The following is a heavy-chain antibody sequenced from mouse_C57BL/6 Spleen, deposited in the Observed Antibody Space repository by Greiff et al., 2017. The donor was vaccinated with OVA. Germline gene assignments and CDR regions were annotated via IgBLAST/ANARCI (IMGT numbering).Heavy chain of an antibody. CDR1: GYTFTGYS. Sequence: QVQLQQSGAELVKPGASVKLSCKASGYTFTGYSIHWVKQRPGQGLEWIGWFYPGSSSIKYDEKINNKTTLTEDTSTSTVYMRLSRLTSDSSAVYGAARHEDYKGRRGYFDYWGQGTTLTVSS. V-gene: IGHV1-62-2*01. D-gene: IGHD1-1*01. J-gene: IGHJ2*01. CDR2: FYPGSSSI. CDR3: ARHEDYKGRRGYFDY.